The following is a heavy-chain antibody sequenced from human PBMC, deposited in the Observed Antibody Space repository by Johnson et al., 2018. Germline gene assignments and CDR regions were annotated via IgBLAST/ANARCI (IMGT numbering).Heavy chain of an antibody. Sequence: QVQLQESGPGLVKPSETLSLICSVSGGSISSDYWGWIRQPPGQGLEWIGDMFYTGRTNYNHSLESRVTMSVYTSTIQFSLIVTSVTAADSAVSYCARYVGGDNSGFDIWGQGTLVTVSS. J-gene: IGHJ3*02. CDR2: MFYTGRT. CDR3: ARYVGGDNSGFDI. D-gene: IGHD4-23*01. CDR1: GGSISSDY. V-gene: IGHV4-59*01.